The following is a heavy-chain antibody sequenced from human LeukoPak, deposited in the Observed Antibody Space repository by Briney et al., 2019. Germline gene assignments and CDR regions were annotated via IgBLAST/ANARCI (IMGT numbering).Heavy chain of an antibody. CDR3: AKVEDYGDYGGKS. J-gene: IGHJ4*02. Sequence: QTGGSLRLSCAASGFTFSSYAMSWVRQAPGKGLEWVSAISGSGGSTYYADSVKGRFTISRDNSKNTLYLQMNSLRAEDTAVYYCAKVEDYGDYGGKSWGQGTLVTVSS. D-gene: IGHD4-17*01. V-gene: IGHV3-23*01. CDR1: GFTFSSYA. CDR2: ISGSGGST.